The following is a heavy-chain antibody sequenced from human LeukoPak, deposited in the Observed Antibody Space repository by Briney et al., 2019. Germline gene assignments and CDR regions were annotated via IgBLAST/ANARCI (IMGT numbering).Heavy chain of an antibody. J-gene: IGHJ3*01. CDR1: GSSFSSYG. V-gene: IGHV3-30*02. Sequence: GGSLRLSCEASGSSFSSYGMHWVRQAPGKGLEWVAFLRYDGTTKFYGDSVKGRFAISRDTSKNTLYLQINSLRTDDTAVYYCAKDLSRGNYPTAFDVWGQGTVVTVSS. D-gene: IGHD3-22*01. CDR2: LRYDGTTK. CDR3: AKDLSRGNYPTAFDV.